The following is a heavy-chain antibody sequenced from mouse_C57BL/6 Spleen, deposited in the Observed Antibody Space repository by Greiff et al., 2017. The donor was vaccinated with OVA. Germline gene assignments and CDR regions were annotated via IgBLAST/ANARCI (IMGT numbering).Heavy chain of an antibody. V-gene: IGHV1-59*01. CDR1: GYTFTSYW. Sequence: VQLQQPGAELVRPGTSVKLSCKASGYTFTSYWMHWVKQRPGQGLEWIGVIDPSDSYTNYNQKFKGKATLTVDTSSSTAYMQLSSLTSEDAAVYYCAREGVGIDYWGQGTTLTVSS. J-gene: IGHJ2*01. CDR2: IDPSDSYT. CDR3: AREGVGIDY. D-gene: IGHD1-1*01.